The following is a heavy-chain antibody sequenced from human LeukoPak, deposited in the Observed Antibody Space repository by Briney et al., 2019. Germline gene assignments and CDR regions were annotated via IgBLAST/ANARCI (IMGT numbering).Heavy chain of an antibody. J-gene: IGHJ4*02. CDR2: INNHDGNT. CDR3: ARDYYDSGSYGGISFDY. CDR1: GFTFSSYS. D-gene: IGHD3-10*01. V-gene: IGHV3-21*04. Sequence: GGSLRLSCAASGFTFSSYSMNWVRQAPGKGLEWVSGINNHDGNTYNADSVKGRFFISRDDSKSTVYLQMNSLRAEDTAVYYCARDYYDSGSYGGISFDYWGQGTLVTVSS.